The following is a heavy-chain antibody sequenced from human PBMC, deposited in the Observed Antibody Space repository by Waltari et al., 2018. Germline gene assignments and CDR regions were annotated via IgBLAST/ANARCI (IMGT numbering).Heavy chain of an antibody. CDR1: GFTFSSHW. J-gene: IGHJ6*02. V-gene: IGHV3-74*01. Sequence: ELQLVESVGGLVQPGGSLRLSCAASGFTFSSHWMHWVRQAPGKGRVRVSRFNSDGGSTNYVDSVKGRFTISRDNAKNTLYVQMNSLRAEDTAVYYCARGRFGSNGMDVWGQGTTVTVSS. CDR3: ARGRFGSNGMDV. D-gene: IGHD3-10*01. CDR2: FNSDGGST.